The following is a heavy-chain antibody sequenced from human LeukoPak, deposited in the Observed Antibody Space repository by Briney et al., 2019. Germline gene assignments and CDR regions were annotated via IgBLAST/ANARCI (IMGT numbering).Heavy chain of an antibody. D-gene: IGHD2-2*01. CDR1: GYTFSNYW. CDR3: ARLHCIGACCSSTGSPAFGY. Sequence: GGSLRLSCAASGYTFSNYWMHWVRQAPGKGLEWVTNINQDGSEKYYVDSVKGRFTISRDNAKNTLYLQMNSLRPEDTAVYYCARLHCIGACCSSTGSPAFGYWGQGTLVTVSS. J-gene: IGHJ4*02. V-gene: IGHV3-7*01. CDR2: INQDGSEK.